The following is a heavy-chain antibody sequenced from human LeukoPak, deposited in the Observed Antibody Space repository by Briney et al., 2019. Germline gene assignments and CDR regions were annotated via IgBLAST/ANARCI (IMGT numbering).Heavy chain of an antibody. V-gene: IGHV3-23*01. CDR1: GFTFSSHA. D-gene: IGHD4-17*01. CDR3: ANEIRPNDY. Sequence: GGSLRLSCGASGFTFSSHAMTWVRQAPGKGLEWVSAISISGDTTYYADAVKGRFTISRDNSKDTVYLQMNSLRAEDTAVYYCANEIRPNDYWGQGTLVTVSS. J-gene: IGHJ4*02. CDR2: ISISGDTT.